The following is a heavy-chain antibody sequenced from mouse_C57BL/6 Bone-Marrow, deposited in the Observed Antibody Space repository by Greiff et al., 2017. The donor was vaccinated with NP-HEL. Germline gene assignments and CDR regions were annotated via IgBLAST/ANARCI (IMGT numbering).Heavy chain of an antibody. Sequence: EVKLVESGGGLVQPGGSLKLSCAASGFTFSDYYMYWVRQTPEQRLEWVAYISNGGGSTYYPATVKGRFPISRDNAKNTLYLQMSRLKSEDEAMYYCARVYYGSSPAWFAYGGQGTGVTVSA. J-gene: IGHJ3*01. V-gene: IGHV5-12*01. D-gene: IGHD1-1*01. CDR2: ISNGGGST. CDR1: GFTFSDYY. CDR3: ARVYYGSSPAWFAY.